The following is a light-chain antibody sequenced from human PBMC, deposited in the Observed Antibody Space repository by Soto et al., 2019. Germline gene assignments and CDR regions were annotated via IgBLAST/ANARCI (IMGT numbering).Light chain of an antibody. V-gene: IGKV1-5*01. J-gene: IGKJ1*01. Sequence: DIQMTQSPSTLSASVGDRVTITCRASQSISSWLAWYQQKPGKAPKLLIYDASTLESGVPSRFSGSGSGTDFTLTISSLQPEDFATYYCQQSYSTPPTFGQGTKVDIK. CDR2: DAS. CDR3: QQSYSTPPT. CDR1: QSISSW.